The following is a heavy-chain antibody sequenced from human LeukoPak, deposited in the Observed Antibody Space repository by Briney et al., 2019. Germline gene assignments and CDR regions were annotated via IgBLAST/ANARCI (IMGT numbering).Heavy chain of an antibody. CDR2: ISSSSSTI. V-gene: IGHV3-48*01. Sequence: GGSLRLSCAASGSTFSTYSMNWVRQAPGKGLEWVSYISSSSSTIYYADSVKGRFTISRDNAKNSLYLQMNSLRAEDTAVYYCARGSTYYDSSGQVPFDYWGQGTLVTVSS. CDR1: GSTFSTYS. J-gene: IGHJ4*02. CDR3: ARGSTYYDSSGQVPFDY. D-gene: IGHD3-22*01.